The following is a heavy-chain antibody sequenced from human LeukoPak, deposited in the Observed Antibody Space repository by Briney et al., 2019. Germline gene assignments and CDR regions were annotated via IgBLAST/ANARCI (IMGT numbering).Heavy chain of an antibody. V-gene: IGHV3-9*01. D-gene: IGHD6-13*01. Sequence: PGRSLRLSCAASGFTFDDYAMHWVRQAPGKGLEWVSGISWNSGSIGYADSVKGRFTISRDNAKNSLYLQMNSLRAEDTALYYCAKDVAAASGRSDYWGQGTLVTVSS. CDR1: GFTFDDYA. CDR3: AKDVAAASGRSDY. CDR2: ISWNSGSI. J-gene: IGHJ4*02.